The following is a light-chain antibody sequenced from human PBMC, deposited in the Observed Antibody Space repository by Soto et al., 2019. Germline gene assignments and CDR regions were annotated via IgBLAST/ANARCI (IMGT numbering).Light chain of an antibody. V-gene: IGKV3-11*01. CDR1: QSVSDY. CDR2: DAS. J-gene: IGKJ5*01. Sequence: EIVLTQSPATLSLTPGERATLSCRASQSVSDYLAWYQQKPGQAPRLLIYDASNRATGTPPRFGGSGSGTDFTLTISSLEPEDFAVYYCQQRSNWPITFGQRTRLEIK. CDR3: QQRSNWPIT.